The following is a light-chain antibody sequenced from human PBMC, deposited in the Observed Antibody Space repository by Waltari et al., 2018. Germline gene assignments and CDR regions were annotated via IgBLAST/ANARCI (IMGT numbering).Light chain of an antibody. CDR2: DAS. CDR3: QQSYSTPGT. J-gene: IGKJ4*01. V-gene: IGKV1-33*01. Sequence: DIQMTQSPSSLSASVGDRVTITCQASQDISIYLNWYQQKPGKAPKLLIYDASNLETGVPSRFSGSGSGTDFTFTISSLQPEDIATYYCQQSYSTPGTFGGGTKVEIK. CDR1: QDISIY.